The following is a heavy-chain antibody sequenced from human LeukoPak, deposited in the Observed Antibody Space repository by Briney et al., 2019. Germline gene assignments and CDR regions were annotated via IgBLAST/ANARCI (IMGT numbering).Heavy chain of an antibody. D-gene: IGHD2-2*01. J-gene: IGHJ4*02. CDR1: GFTFSNSW. CDR2: IRQDGGEK. Sequence: PGGCLGLSCAASGFTFSNSWMSWVRQAPGKGLEWVANIRQDGGEKYYVDSVKGRVTISRDNAKNSLYLQMDSLRVEDTAVYYCARESLHSSRPERHIDYWGQGTLVTVSS. V-gene: IGHV3-7*01. CDR3: ARESLHSSRPERHIDY.